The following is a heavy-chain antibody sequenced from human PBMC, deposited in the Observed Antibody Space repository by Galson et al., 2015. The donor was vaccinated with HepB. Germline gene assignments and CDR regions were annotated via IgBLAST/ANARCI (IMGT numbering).Heavy chain of an antibody. D-gene: IGHD4-17*01. V-gene: IGHV1-3*04. CDR1: GYTFTAYG. CDR3: ATERGTYGDYRFDL. J-gene: IGHJ4*02. CDR2: INTGNGNT. Sequence: SVKVSCKASGYTFTAYGMHWVRQAPGQRLEWMGWINTGNGNTKYSQKLQGSLTITRDTSASTAYMELRSLTSEDTAVYYCATERGTYGDYRFDLWGQGTLVTVSS.